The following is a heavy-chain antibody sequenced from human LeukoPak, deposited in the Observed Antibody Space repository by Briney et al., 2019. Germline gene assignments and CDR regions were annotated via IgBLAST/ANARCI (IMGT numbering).Heavy chain of an antibody. D-gene: IGHD1-14*01. Sequence: SETLSLTCTVSGGSISSYYWSRIRQPPGKGLEWIGYIYYSGSTNYNPSLKSRVTISVDTSKNQFSLKLSSVTAADTAVYYCARGYGSLYYYYGMDVWGQGTTVTVSS. J-gene: IGHJ6*02. V-gene: IGHV4-59*01. CDR3: ARGYGSLYYYYGMDV. CDR2: IYYSGST. CDR1: GGSISSYY.